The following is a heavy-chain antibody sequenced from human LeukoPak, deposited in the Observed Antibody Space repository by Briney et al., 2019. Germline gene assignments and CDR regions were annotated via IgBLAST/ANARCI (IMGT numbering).Heavy chain of an antibody. Sequence: GGSLRLSCVASGFTFENYWMHWVRQAPGKGPEWVANIKQDGSLEHYMDSVKGRFTISRDNAKNSLILQMDSLRAEDTAVYYCARDPPVAHSGPYYYGMDVWGQGTTVTVSS. CDR3: ARDPPVAHSGPYYYGMDV. CDR2: IKQDGSLE. D-gene: IGHD6-19*01. CDR1: GFTFENYW. V-gene: IGHV3-7*01. J-gene: IGHJ6*02.